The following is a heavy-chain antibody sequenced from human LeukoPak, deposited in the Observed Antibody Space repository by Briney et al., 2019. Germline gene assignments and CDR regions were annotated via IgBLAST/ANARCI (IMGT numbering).Heavy chain of an antibody. Sequence: SETLSLTCAVYGGSFSGYYWSWIRQSPGKGLEWIGEINHSGSTNYNPSLKSRVTISVDTSKNQFSLKLSSVTAADTAVYYCARDPRRVYAPFDYWGQGTLVTVSS. D-gene: IGHD5/OR15-5a*01. CDR2: INHSGST. J-gene: IGHJ4*02. CDR3: ARDPRRVYAPFDY. V-gene: IGHV4-34*01. CDR1: GGSFSGYY.